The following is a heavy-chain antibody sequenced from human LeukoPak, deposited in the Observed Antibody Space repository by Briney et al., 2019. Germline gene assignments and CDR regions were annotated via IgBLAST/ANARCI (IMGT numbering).Heavy chain of an antibody. CDR2: ISSSGSTM. J-gene: IGHJ4*02. CDR1: GGSISSSSYY. Sequence: KTSETLSLTCTVSGGSISSSSYYWGWIRQPPGKGLEWLSYISSSGSTMYYADSVKGRFTISRDNAKNSLYLQMNSLRVEDTAMYYCTRGFDISDYWGQGTVVTVSS. V-gene: IGHV3-11*04. CDR3: TRGFDISDY. D-gene: IGHD3-3*02.